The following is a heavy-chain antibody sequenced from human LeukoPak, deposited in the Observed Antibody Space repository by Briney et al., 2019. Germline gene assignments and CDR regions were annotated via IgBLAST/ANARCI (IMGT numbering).Heavy chain of an antibody. Sequence: PSETLSLTCAVYGGSSSGYYWSWIRQPPGKGLEWIGEINHSGSTNYNPSLKSRVTISVDTSKNQFSLKLSSVTAADTAVYYCARGVTGTTPLFDYWGQGTLVTVSS. CDR2: INHSGST. J-gene: IGHJ4*02. V-gene: IGHV4-34*01. CDR1: GGSSSGYY. CDR3: ARGVTGTTPLFDY. D-gene: IGHD1-7*01.